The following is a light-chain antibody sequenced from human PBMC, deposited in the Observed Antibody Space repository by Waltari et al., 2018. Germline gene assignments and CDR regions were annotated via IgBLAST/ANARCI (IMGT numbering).Light chain of an antibody. Sequence: EIVLTQSPGTLSLSPGERATLSCRASQSVSRALAWYQQKPGQAPRLLIYGASTRATGVPARFSGSGSGTDFSLTISSLDPEDFAVYYCQHYVKLPVTYGQGTKVEI. CDR1: QSVSRA. CDR3: QHYVKLPVT. V-gene: IGKV3-20*01. CDR2: GAS. J-gene: IGKJ1*01.